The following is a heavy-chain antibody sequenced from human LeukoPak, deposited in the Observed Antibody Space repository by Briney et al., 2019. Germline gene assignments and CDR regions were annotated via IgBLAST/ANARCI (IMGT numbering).Heavy chain of an antibody. D-gene: IGHD4-17*01. CDR1: GYTFTSYH. Sequence: ASVKVSCKASGYTFTSYHMHWVRQAPGQGLEWMGIINPSGGSTNYAQKFQGRVTMTRDMSTSTVYMELRSLRSDDTAVYYCASLNTVTTSEFWFDPWGQGTLVTVSS. CDR2: INPSGGST. V-gene: IGHV1-46*01. J-gene: IGHJ5*02. CDR3: ASLNTVTTSEFWFDP.